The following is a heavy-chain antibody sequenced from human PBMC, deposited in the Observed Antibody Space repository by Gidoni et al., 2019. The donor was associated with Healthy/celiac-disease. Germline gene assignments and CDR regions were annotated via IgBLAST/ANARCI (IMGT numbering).Heavy chain of an antibody. CDR2: IYYSGSN. CDR3: AREVAGTIGDWAAAGRWGYYYYYGMDV. CDR1: GGSVSSGSYY. V-gene: IGHV4-61*01. D-gene: IGHD6-13*01. J-gene: IGHJ6*02. Sequence: QVQLQESGPGLVKPSETLSLTCPVSGGSVSSGSYYWSWIRQPPGKGREWIGYIYYSGSNNYNPSRKSRVTISVDTSKNQFSLKLSSVTAADTAVYYCAREVAGTIGDWAAAGRWGYYYYYGMDVWGQGTTVTVSS.